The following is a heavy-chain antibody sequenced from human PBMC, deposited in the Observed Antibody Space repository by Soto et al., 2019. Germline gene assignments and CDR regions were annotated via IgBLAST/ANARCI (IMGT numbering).Heavy chain of an antibody. D-gene: IGHD2-15*01. V-gene: IGHV3-48*03. CDR3: ASDVGGNVSP. CDR1: GFVFSSYE. J-gene: IGHJ4*02. CDR2: ITSTGSPI. Sequence: GGSLRLSCAASGFVFSSYEMIWVRQAPGKGLEWVSYITSTGSPIYYADSVKGRFTISRDNAKNALYLQMNSLRAEDTAVYYCASDVGGNVSPWGQGTLVTVSS.